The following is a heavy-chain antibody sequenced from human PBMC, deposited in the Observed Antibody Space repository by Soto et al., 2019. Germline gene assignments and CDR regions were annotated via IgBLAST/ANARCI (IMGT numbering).Heavy chain of an antibody. Sequence: GGSLRLSCAPSGFTFCDYLMHWVRQAPGKGLEWVAVISYDGRVKYYVDSVKGRFTISRDDSKNTLYLQMNSLRVDDTAVYYCARDFIVGAPDYFDYWGQGT. J-gene: IGHJ4*02. D-gene: IGHD1-26*01. V-gene: IGHV3-30*04. CDR3: ARDFIVGAPDYFDY. CDR1: GFTFCDYL. CDR2: ISYDGRVK.